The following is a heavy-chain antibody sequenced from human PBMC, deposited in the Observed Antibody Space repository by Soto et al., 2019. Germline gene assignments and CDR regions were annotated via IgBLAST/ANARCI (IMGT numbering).Heavy chain of an antibody. CDR1: GFTFSSYS. V-gene: IGHV3-48*02. CDR2: ISSSSSTI. CDR3: AREGGDRYFDY. D-gene: IGHD3-10*01. Sequence: GEALKISCAASGFTFSSYSMNWGRQAPGKGLEWGSYISSSSSTIYYADSVKGRFTISRDNAKNSLYLHMNSLRDEDTAVYYCAREGGDRYFDYWGQGTLVTVSS. J-gene: IGHJ4*02.